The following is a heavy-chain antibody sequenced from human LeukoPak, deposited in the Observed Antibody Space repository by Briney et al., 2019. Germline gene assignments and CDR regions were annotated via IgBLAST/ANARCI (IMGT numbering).Heavy chain of an antibody. CDR2: ISDSSSYI. V-gene: IGHV3-21*01. J-gene: IGHJ6*04. CDR3: TKGEKGMDV. D-gene: IGHD3-16*01. Sequence: PGGSLRLSCAASGFTFSSYRMNWVRQAPGKGLEWVSSISDSSSYIYHADSVKGRFTISRDNAKNSVYLQMNSLRAEDTATYYCTKGEKGMDVWGEGTTVTVSS. CDR1: GFTFSSYR.